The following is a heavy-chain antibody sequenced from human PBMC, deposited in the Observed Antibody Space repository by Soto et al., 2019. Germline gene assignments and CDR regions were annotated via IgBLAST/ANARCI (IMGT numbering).Heavy chain of an antibody. Sequence: ASVKVSCKASDFILTSYVVTWVRQAPGQGLEWMGWINPSGGSTSYAQKFQGRVTMTRDTSTSTVYMELSSLRSEDTAVYYCARDRGSNYDFWSGYLIVRGTNWFDPWGQGTLVTVSS. CDR3: ARDRGSNYDFWSGYLIVRGTNWFDP. V-gene: IGHV1-46*01. CDR2: INPSGGST. D-gene: IGHD3-3*01. J-gene: IGHJ5*02. CDR1: DFILTSYV.